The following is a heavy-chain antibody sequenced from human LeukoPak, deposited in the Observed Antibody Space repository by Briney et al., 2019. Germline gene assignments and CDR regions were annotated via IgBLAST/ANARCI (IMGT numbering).Heavy chain of an antibody. D-gene: IGHD3-10*01. V-gene: IGHV3-21*01. CDR3: VVDLSGSADY. CDR2: ISSSRSYI. Sequence: GGSLRLSCAASGFTFSSYTMNWVRQAPGKGLEWVSSISSSRSYIYYADSVKGRFTISRDNAKNTLYLQMNSLRTEDSALYYCVVDLSGSADYWGQGTLVTVSS. CDR1: GFTFSSYT. J-gene: IGHJ4*02.